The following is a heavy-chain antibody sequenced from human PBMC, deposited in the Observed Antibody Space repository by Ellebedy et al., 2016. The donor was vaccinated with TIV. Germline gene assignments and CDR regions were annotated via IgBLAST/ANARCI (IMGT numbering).Heavy chain of an antibody. V-gene: IGHV5-51*01. J-gene: IGHJ6*03. CDR3: ARNMNRGLDEYSYYMDV. Sequence: GESLKISCKGSGYSFTTYWIAWVRQMPGKGLEWMGIIHPGDSDTRYSPSFQGQVTISADKSINTAYLQWSTLKASDTAIYYCARNMNRGLDEYSYYMDVWGKGTTVTVSS. CDR2: IHPGDSDT. D-gene: IGHD3-10*01. CDR1: GYSFTTYW.